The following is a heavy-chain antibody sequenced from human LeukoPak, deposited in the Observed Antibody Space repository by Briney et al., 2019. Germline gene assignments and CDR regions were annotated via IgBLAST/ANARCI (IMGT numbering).Heavy chain of an antibody. CDR1: GFTFSSYS. Sequence: GGSLRLSCAASGFTFSSYSMNWVRQAPGKGLEWVSSISSSSSYIYYADSVKGRFTISRDNAKNSLYLQMNSLRAEDTAVYYCARVIAAAGNYYYYYMDVWGKGTTVTVSS. V-gene: IGHV3-21*01. CDR3: ARVIAAAGNYYYYYMDV. J-gene: IGHJ6*03. CDR2: ISSSSSYI. D-gene: IGHD6-13*01.